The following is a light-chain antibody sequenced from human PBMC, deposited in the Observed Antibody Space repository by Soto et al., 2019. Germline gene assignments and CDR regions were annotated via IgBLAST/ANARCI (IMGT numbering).Light chain of an antibody. J-gene: IGLJ2*01. CDR1: SNDVGGYNF. Sequence: QSALTQPRSVSGSPGQSVTISCTGTSNDVGGYNFVSWYQQHPGKVPKLFIYDASRRPSGVPDRFSGSKSGNTASLTISGLQAEDEADYYCSSYAGSYTLVFGGGTKGTVL. CDR2: DAS. CDR3: SSYAGSYTLV. V-gene: IGLV2-11*01.